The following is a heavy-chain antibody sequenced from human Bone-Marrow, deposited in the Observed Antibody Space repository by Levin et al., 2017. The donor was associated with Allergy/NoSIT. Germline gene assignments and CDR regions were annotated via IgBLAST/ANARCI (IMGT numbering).Heavy chain of an antibody. Sequence: PTGGSLRLSCAASGFRFGSYWMHWVRQAPGKGLMWVSRINTDGGGTTYADSVKGRFTISRDNAKNTVYLQMNSLRVEDTAVYFCARDLFRAMDVWGQGTTVTVSS. CDR3: ARDLFRAMDV. V-gene: IGHV3-74*01. CDR2: INTDGGGT. CDR1: GFRFGSYW. J-gene: IGHJ6*02.